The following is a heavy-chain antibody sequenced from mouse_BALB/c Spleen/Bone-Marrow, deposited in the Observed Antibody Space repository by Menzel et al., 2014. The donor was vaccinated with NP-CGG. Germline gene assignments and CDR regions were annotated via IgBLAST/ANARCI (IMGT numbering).Heavy chain of an antibody. CDR3: ATDYYGWFAY. CDR2: IHYSGST. CDR1: GYSITSGYS. D-gene: IGHD1-1*01. V-gene: IGHV3-1*02. Sequence: EVQLQQSGPDLVKPSQSLLLTCTVTGYSITSGYSWHWIRQFPGNKLEWLGYIHYSGSTNYNPSLKSRISITRDTSKYQFFLQLNSVPTEDTATYYCATDYYGWFAYWGPGTLVTVSA. J-gene: IGHJ3*01.